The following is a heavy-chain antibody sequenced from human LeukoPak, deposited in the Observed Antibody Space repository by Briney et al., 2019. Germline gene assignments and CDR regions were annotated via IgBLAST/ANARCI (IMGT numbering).Heavy chain of an antibody. D-gene: IGHD2-21*01. CDR3: ARATYSFSFDV. V-gene: IGHV4-59*01. Sequence: SGTLSLTCSVSGGSRGSDYRTGVRQPPEKGLEFIGFTQYSGSTTYNPSLRSRATISLDMPKSQFSLRLTSASAADTALYFCARATYSFSFDVWGLGTLVTVSS. J-gene: IGHJ3*01. CDR2: TQYSGST. CDR1: GGSRGSDY.